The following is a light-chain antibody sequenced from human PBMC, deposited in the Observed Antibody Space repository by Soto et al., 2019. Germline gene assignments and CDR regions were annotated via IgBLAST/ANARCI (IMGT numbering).Light chain of an antibody. Sequence: EVVFTQSPVTLSLSPGERATLSCRASQSVTRSYLAWYQQKSGQAPRLLIYRTSNRATGIPDRFSGSGSGTDFTLTIRRLEAEDFAVYYCQQFGSSPFAFGGGTKVDI. J-gene: IGKJ4*01. V-gene: IGKV3-20*01. CDR2: RTS. CDR3: QQFGSSPFA. CDR1: QSVTRSY.